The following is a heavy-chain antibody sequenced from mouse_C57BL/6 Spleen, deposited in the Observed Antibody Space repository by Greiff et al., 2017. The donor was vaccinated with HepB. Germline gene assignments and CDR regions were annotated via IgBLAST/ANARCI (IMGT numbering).Heavy chain of an antibody. CDR1: GYTFTDYY. Sequence: EVQLQQSGPVLVKPGASVKMSCKASGYTFTDYYMNWVKQSHGKSLEWIGVINPYNGGTSYNQKFKGKATLTVDKSSSTAYMELNSLTSEDSAVYYCARDDHYGGRPFFDYWGQGTTLTVSS. J-gene: IGHJ2*01. CDR3: ARDDHYGGRPFFDY. CDR2: INPYNGGT. D-gene: IGHD1-2*01. V-gene: IGHV1-19*01.